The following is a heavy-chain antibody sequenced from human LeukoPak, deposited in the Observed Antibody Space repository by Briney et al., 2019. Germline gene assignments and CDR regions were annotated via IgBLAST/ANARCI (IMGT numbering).Heavy chain of an antibody. J-gene: IGHJ4*02. CDR3: ARVAYSYCSSTSCYTFDY. Sequence: GSLRLSCAASGFTFSSYAMHWVRQAPGKGLEWVAVISYDGSNKYYADSVKGRFTISRDNSKNTLYLQMNSLRAEDTAVYYCARVAYSYCSSTSCYTFDYWGQGTLVTVSS. CDR2: ISYDGSNK. V-gene: IGHV3-30-3*01. CDR1: GFTFSSYA. D-gene: IGHD2-2*01.